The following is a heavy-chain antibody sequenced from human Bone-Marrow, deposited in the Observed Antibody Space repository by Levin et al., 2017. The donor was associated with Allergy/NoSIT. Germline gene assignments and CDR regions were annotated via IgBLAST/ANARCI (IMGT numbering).Heavy chain of an antibody. D-gene: IGHD2-21*01. J-gene: IGHJ5*02. V-gene: IGHV4-30-4*08. CDR3: AREVNCFRGGCYSYGWFDP. Sequence: NASETLSLTCSVSGGSISRGDYYWTWIRQSPGKGLEWIGHISSSGTTSYNPSLKSRVAISSDKSKNHFSLNLKSLTAADTAVYYCAREVNCFRGGCYSYGWFDPWGQGALVTVSS. CDR1: GGSISRGDYY. CDR2: ISSSGTT.